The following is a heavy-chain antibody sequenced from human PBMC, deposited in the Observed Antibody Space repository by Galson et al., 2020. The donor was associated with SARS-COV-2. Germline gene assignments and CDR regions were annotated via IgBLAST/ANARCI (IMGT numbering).Heavy chain of an antibody. CDR1: GGSISSSSYY. D-gene: IGHD3-9*01. CDR3: ARQILTGYYSFYYFDY. V-gene: IGHV4-39*01. Sequence: SETLSLTCTVSGGSISSSSYYWGWIRQPPGAGLAWIGSIYYSERNYYNPSLTSRVTMSVDTSKNQFSLKLSSVTAADTAVYYCARQILTGYYSFYYFDYWGQGTLVTVSS. J-gene: IGHJ4*02. CDR2: IYYSERN.